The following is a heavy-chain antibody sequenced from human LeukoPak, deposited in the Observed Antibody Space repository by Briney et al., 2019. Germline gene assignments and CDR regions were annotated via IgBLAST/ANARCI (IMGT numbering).Heavy chain of an antibody. V-gene: IGHV3-11*05. D-gene: IGHD5-24*01. CDR1: GFSFSDYY. CDR3: ARGAQADGY. J-gene: IGHJ4*02. CDR2: ISTSSSNT. Sequence: PGGSLRLSCAASGFSFSDYYMSWIRQAPGKGLEWVSYISTSSSNTNHAASVKGRFTISSDNAKNSLYLQMNSLRAEDTAVYYCARGAQADGYWGQGTLVTVSS.